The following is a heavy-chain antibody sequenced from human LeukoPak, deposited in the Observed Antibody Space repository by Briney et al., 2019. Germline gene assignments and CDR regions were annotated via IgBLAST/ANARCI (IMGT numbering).Heavy chain of an antibody. CDR2: SGST. Sequence: GGSLRLSCVASGFTFSNYAMSWVRQAPGKGLEWVSTSGSTYYADSVKGRFTISRDSSKNTLYMQVNSLRAEDTAIYYCAKVPYSDYGSGRPPFMDVWGQGTTVAVS. V-gene: IGHV3-23*01. CDR3: AKVPYSDYGSGRPPFMDV. CDR1: GFTFSNYA. J-gene: IGHJ6*02. D-gene: IGHD3-10*01.